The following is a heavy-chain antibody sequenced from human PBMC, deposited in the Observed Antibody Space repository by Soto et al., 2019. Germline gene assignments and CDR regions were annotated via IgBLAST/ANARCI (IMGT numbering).Heavy chain of an antibody. J-gene: IGHJ6*02. V-gene: IGHV4-59*01. CDR3: AREGWNYDFRDYYGMDV. D-gene: IGHD1-7*01. CDR2: IYYSGST. CDR1: GGSISSYY. Sequence: SETLSLTCTVSGGSISSYYWSWIRQPPGKGLEWIGYIYYSGSTNYNPSLKSRVTISVDTSKNQFSLKLSSVTAADTAVYYCAREGWNYDFRDYYGMDVWGQGTTVTVSS.